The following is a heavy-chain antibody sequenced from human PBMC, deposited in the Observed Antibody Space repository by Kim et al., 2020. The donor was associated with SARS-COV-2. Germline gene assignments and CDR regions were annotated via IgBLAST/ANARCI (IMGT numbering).Heavy chain of an antibody. V-gene: IGHV3-30*03. CDR3: AILKGSPYSSGWSVYYFDY. D-gene: IGHD6-19*01. Sequence: GGSLRLSCAASGFTFSSYGMHWVRQAPGKGLEWVAVISYDGSNKYYADSVKGRFTISRDNSKNTLYLQMNSLRAEDTAVYYCAILKGSPYSSGWSVYYFDYWGQGTLVTVSS. J-gene: IGHJ4*02. CDR1: GFTFSSYG. CDR2: ISYDGSNK.